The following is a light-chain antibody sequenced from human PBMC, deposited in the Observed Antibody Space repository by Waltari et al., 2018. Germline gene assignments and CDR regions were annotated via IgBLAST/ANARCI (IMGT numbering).Light chain of an antibody. CDR2: EVN. CDR3: SSFAGFNNVI. Sequence: QSALTQPPSASGSLGQSVTISCTGTSSNIGGFRFVSWYQQHPGKAPKLIIFEVNKRPSGVPVRFSGSKSGNTASLTVSGLQPEDEAEYFCSSFAGFNNVIFGVGTKVTVL. CDR1: SSNIGGFRF. V-gene: IGLV2-8*01. J-gene: IGLJ2*01.